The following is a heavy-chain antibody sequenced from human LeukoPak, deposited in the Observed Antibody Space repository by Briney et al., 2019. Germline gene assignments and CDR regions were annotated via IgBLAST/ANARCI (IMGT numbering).Heavy chain of an antibody. CDR1: GFSLDTYA. J-gene: IGHJ4*02. D-gene: IGHD3-22*01. Sequence: PGGSLRLSCAASGFSLDTYAMSWVRHGPGKGLEWVSDIRASGVSTYYADSVKGRFTISRDNSKNTLYLQLNSLRAEDTALYYCAKVPYDSVGYYSFDYWGQGTLVTVSS. CDR3: AKVPYDSVGYYSFDY. CDR2: IRASGVST. V-gene: IGHV3-23*01.